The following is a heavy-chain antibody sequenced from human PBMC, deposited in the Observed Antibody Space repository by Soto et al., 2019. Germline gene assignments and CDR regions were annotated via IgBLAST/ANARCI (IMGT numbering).Heavy chain of an antibody. Sequence: PSETLSLTCTVCGGSISSGGYYWSWIRQHPGKGLEWIAYIDYSGSTYYNPSLKSRVTISVDTSKNQFSLKLSSVTAADTAVYYCARRIVATIYYFDYWGQGTLVTVSS. V-gene: IGHV4-31*03. J-gene: IGHJ4*02. D-gene: IGHD5-12*01. CDR3: ARRIVATIYYFDY. CDR1: GGSISSGGYY. CDR2: IDYSGST.